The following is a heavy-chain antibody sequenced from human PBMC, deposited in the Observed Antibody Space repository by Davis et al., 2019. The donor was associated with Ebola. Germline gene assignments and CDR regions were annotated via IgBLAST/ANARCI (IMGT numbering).Heavy chain of an antibody. CDR3: ARRGYSGLYHGFDV. CDR1: GYIFTHYW. V-gene: IGHV5-51*01. CDR2: IYPGDSDT. J-gene: IGHJ4*02. Sequence: GESLKISCNTSGYIFTHYWIGWVRQMPGKGLEWMGIIYPGDSDTRYSPSLQGQVTISADKSISAAHLQWSSLKASDTAIYYCARRGYSGLYHGFDVWGQGTLVTVSS. D-gene: IGHD1-26*01.